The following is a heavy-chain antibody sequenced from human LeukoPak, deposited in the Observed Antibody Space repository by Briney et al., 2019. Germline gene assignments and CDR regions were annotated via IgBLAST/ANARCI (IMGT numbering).Heavy chain of an antibody. CDR3: TTDVGITIFGLAKYYYYMDV. D-gene: IGHD3-3*01. CDR1: GFTFSNAW. CDR2: IKSKTDGGTT. V-gene: IGHV3-15*01. J-gene: IGHJ6*03. Sequence: GGSLRLSCAASGFTFSNAWMSWVRQAPGKGLEWVGRIKSKTDGGTTDYAAPVKGRFTISRDDSKNTLYLQMNSLKTEDTAVYYCTTDVGITIFGLAKYYYYMDVWGKGTTVTVSS.